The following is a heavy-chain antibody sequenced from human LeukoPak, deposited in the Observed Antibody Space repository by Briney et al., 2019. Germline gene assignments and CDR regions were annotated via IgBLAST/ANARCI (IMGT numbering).Heavy chain of an antibody. D-gene: IGHD2-2*01. CDR1: GGSISSYY. CDR2: IYTSGST. Sequence: SETLSLTCTVSGGSISSYYWSWIRQPAGKGLEWIGRIYTSGSTNYNPSLKSRVTISVDTSKNQFSLKLSSVTAADTAVYYCARDVRDIVVVPAAHYYYYMDVWGKGTTVTVSS. CDR3: ARDVRDIVVVPAAHYYYYMDV. V-gene: IGHV4-4*07. J-gene: IGHJ6*03.